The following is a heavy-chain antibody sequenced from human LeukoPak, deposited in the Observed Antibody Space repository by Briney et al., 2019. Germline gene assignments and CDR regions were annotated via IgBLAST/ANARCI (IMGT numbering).Heavy chain of an antibody. D-gene: IGHD6-19*01. CDR2: IIPILGIA. J-gene: IGHJ4*02. V-gene: IGHV1-69*04. CDR3: ARVVAVAGTSDY. Sequence: ASVKVSCKASGGTFSSYAISWVRQAPGQGLEWMGRIIPILGIANYAQKFQGRVTITADKSTSTAYMELSSLRSEDTAVYYCARVVAVAGTSDYWGQGTLVTVPS. CDR1: GGTFSSYA.